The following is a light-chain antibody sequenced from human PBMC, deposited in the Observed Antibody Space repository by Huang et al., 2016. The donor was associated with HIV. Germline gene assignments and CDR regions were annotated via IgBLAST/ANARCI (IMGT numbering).Light chain of an antibody. Sequence: EIVLTQSPATLSLSPGERATLSCRASQSVSSYLAWDQQKPSQAPRLLIYDTSNRATGITARFSGSGSGTDFTLTISSLEPEDFAVYYCQQRSGWPLTFGGGTKVEIK. CDR2: DTS. J-gene: IGKJ4*01. CDR1: QSVSSY. V-gene: IGKV3-11*01. CDR3: QQRSGWPLT.